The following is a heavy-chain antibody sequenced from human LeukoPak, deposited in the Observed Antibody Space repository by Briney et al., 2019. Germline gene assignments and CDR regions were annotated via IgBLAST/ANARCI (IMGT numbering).Heavy chain of an antibody. CDR3: VRTEVSSGSEDY. CDR1: GGSIISSAYY. J-gene: IGHJ4*02. CDR2: IYYSGST. V-gene: IGHV4-30-4*08. Sequence: PSQTLSLTCTVSGGSIISSAYYWSWIRQPPGTGLGWIGYIYYSGSTYYDPSLKSRVTISLDTSKNQFSLKLSSVTAADTAVYYCVRTEVSSGSEDYWGQGTLVTVSS. D-gene: IGHD6-19*01.